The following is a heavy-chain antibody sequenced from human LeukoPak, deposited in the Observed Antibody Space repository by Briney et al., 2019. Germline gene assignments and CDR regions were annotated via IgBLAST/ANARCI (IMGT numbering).Heavy chain of an antibody. CDR3: ARPPHSGIYSGGFDY. D-gene: IGHD1-26*01. CDR2: IYPGDSDT. J-gene: IGHJ4*02. Sequence: GESLKISCQGSGCSFTTYWIGWVRQMPGKGLEWMGIIYPGDSDTRYSPSFQGRVTISADKSISTAYLQWSSLKASDTATYYCARPPHSGIYSGGFDYWGQGTLVTVSS. CDR1: GCSFTTYW. V-gene: IGHV5-51*01.